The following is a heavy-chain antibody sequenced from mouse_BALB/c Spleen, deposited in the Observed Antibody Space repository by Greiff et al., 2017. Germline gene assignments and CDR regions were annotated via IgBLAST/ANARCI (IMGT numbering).Heavy chain of an antibody. Sequence: EVQLVESGGGLVQPGGSLRLSCATSGFTFTDYYMSWVRQPPGKALEWLGFIRNKANGYTTEYSASVKGRFTISRDNSQSILYLQMNTLRAEDSATDYCARDKGGYYGNYRFAYWGQGTLVTVSA. V-gene: IGHV7-3*02. J-gene: IGHJ3*01. CDR1: GFTFTDYY. CDR3: ARDKGGYYGNYRFAY. D-gene: IGHD2-1*01. CDR2: IRNKANGYTT.